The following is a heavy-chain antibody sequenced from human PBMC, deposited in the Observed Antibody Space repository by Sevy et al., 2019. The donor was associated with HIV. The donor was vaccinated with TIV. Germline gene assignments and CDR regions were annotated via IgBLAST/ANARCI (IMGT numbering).Heavy chain of an antibody. CDR3: AREGGVVGEYGVDY. CDR2: MNTNSDFT. CDR1: GYTFIDHY. J-gene: IGHJ4*02. Sequence: ASVKVSCKASGYTFIDHYIHWVRQAPGQGLEWMGWMNTNSDFTKSAQNFQGRVTMTRDMSIDTVYMELRSLTSDDTALYYCAREGGVVGEYGVDYWGQGTLVTVSS. D-gene: IGHD3-10*01. V-gene: IGHV1-2*02.